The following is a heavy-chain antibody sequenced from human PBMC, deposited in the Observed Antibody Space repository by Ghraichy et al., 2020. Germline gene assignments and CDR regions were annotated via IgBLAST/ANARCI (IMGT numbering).Heavy chain of an antibody. CDR3: ARGVDTAMGLYYYYYGMDV. D-gene: IGHD5-18*01. Sequence: SETLSLTCTVSGGSISSSSYYWGWIRQPPGKGLEWIGSIYYSGSTYYNPSLKSRVTISVDTSKNQFSLKLSSVTAADTAVYYCARGVDTAMGLYYYYYGMDVWGQGTTVTVSS. J-gene: IGHJ6*02. CDR1: GGSISSSSYY. CDR2: IYYSGST. V-gene: IGHV4-39*01.